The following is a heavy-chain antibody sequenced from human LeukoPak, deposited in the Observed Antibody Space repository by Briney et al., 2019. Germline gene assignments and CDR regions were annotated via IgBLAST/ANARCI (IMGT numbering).Heavy chain of an antibody. D-gene: IGHD3-10*01. CDR2: IKQDGSEK. CDR1: GFTFNNNW. Sequence: GGSLRLSCVASGFTFNNNWMHWVRQAPGKGLEWVANIKQDGSEKYYVDSVKGRFTISRDNAKNSLYLQMNSLRAEDTAVYYCAREGYGSGSSDYWGQGTLVTVSS. V-gene: IGHV3-7*01. J-gene: IGHJ4*02. CDR3: AREGYGSGSSDY.